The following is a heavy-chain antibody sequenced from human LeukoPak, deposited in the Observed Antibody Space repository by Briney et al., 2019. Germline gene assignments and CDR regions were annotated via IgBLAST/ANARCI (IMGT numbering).Heavy chain of an antibody. CDR3: ARYYYDSSGYYRLAHDAFDI. Sequence: SVKVSCKASGYTFTSYDINWVRQATGQGLEWMGWLNPNSGNTGYAQKFQGRVTMTRNTSISTAYMELSSLRSEDTAVYYCARYYYDSSGYYRLAHDAFDIWGQGTMVTVSS. CDR1: GYTFTSYD. CDR2: LNPNSGNT. D-gene: IGHD3-22*01. J-gene: IGHJ3*02. V-gene: IGHV1-8*01.